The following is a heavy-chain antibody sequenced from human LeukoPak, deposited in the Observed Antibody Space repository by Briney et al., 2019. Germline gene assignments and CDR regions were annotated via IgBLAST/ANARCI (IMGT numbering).Heavy chain of an antibody. V-gene: IGHV3-43*02. CDR1: GFTFDDYA. Sequence: GGSLRLSCASSGFTFDDYAMHWVRQAPGKGLEWVSLISGDGGSTYYADSVKGRFTISRDNSKNSLYLQMNSLRTEDTALYYCAKTAYDFWSGQSPFNWFDPWGQGTLVTVSS. CDR3: AKTAYDFWSGQSPFNWFDP. J-gene: IGHJ5*02. CDR2: ISGDGGST. D-gene: IGHD3-3*01.